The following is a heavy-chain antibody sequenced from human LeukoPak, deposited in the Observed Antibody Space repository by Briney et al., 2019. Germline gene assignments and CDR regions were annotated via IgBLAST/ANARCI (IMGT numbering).Heavy chain of an antibody. CDR3: ARGRVVKGWYFDL. V-gene: IGHV1-3*01. CDR2: INAGNGNT. D-gene: IGHD3-22*01. J-gene: IGHJ2*01. CDR1: GYTFTSYA. Sequence: ASVKVSCKASGYTFTSYAMHWVRQAPGQRLEWMGWINAGNGNTKYSQKFQGRVTITRDTSASTAYMELSSLRSEDTAVYYCARGRVVKGWYFDLWGRGTLVTVSS.